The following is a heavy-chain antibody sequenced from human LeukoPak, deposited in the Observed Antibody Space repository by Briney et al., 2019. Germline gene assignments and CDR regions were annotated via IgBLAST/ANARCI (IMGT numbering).Heavy chain of an antibody. CDR3: ARGTHCSRGSCYSEWFDP. CDR1: GGSISSYY. CDR2: IYYSGST. D-gene: IGHD2-15*01. V-gene: IGHV4-59*01. Sequence: SETLSLTCTVSGGSISSYYWSWIRQPPGKGLEWIGYIYYSGSTNYNPSLKSRVTISVDTSKNQFSLKLSSVTAADTAVYYCARGTHCSRGSCYSEWFDPWGQGTLVTVSS. J-gene: IGHJ5*02.